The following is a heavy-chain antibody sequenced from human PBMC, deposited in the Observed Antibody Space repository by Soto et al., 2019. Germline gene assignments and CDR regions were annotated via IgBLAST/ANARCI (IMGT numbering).Heavy chain of an antibody. CDR3: ARLNYGDCPTLAYFDY. Sequence: QVQLVQSGAEVKKPGSSVKVSCKASGGTFSSYAISWVRQAPGQGLEWMGGIIPIFGTANYAQKFQGRVTINAYESTSTAYMELSSLRSEDTAVYYCARLNYGDCPTLAYFDYWGQGTLVTVSS. J-gene: IGHJ4*02. CDR1: GGTFSSYA. D-gene: IGHD4-17*01. V-gene: IGHV1-69*01. CDR2: IIPIFGTA.